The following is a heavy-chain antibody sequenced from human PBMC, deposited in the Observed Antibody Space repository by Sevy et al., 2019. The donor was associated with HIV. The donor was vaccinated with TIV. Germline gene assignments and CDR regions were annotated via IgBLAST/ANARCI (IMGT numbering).Heavy chain of an antibody. V-gene: IGHV3-11*04. CDR1: GFTFSNYY. J-gene: IGHJ5*02. D-gene: IGHD3-16*01. CDR2: ISGSGSTI. CDR3: AGDLCFGCFWGNWLDP. Sequence: GGSLRLSCAASGFTFSNYYMSWIRQAPGKGLEWVSYISGSGSTIYYADSVKGRFTISRYNARTSLFLQMDSLRAEDSGLYFCAGDLCFGCFWGNWLDPWGQGSLVTVSS.